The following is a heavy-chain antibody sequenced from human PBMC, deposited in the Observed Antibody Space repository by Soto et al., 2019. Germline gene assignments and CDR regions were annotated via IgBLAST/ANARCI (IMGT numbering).Heavy chain of an antibody. J-gene: IGHJ4*02. CDR3: AKGYYDYCWGSYRSRFDY. CDR1: GFTFSSYA. Sequence: LRLSCAASGFTFSSYAMSWVRQGPGKGLEWVSAISGSGGSTYYADSVKGRFTISRDNSKNTLYLQMNSLRAEDTAVYYRAKGYYDYCWGSYRSRFDYWGQGTLVTVSS. V-gene: IGHV3-23*01. CDR2: ISGSGGST. D-gene: IGHD3-16*02.